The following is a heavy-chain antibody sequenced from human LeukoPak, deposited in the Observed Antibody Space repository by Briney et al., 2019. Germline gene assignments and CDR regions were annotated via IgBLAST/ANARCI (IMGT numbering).Heavy chain of an antibody. CDR2: ISGSGGST. Sequence: GGSLRLSCAASGFTFSSYDMSWVRQAPGKGLEWVSAISGSGGSTYYADSVKGRFTISRGNSKNTLYLQMNSLRAEDTAVYYCAKGSMVRGVFDYWGQGTLVTVSS. CDR3: AKGSMVRGVFDY. CDR1: GFTFSSYD. V-gene: IGHV3-23*01. D-gene: IGHD3-10*01. J-gene: IGHJ4*02.